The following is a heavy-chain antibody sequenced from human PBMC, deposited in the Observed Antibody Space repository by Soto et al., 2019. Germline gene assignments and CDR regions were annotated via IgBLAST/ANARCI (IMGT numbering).Heavy chain of an antibody. CDR3: ARFRRSYYYDSSGYYPQTPEDSGMDV. CDR2: ISAYNGNT. J-gene: IGHJ6*02. D-gene: IGHD3-22*01. Sequence: ASVKVSCKASGYTFTSYGISWVRQAPGQGLEWMGWISAYNGNTNYAQKLQGRVTVTTDTSTSTAYMELRSLRSDDTAVYYCARFRRSYYYDSSGYYPQTPEDSGMDVWGQGTTVTVSS. CDR1: GYTFTSYG. V-gene: IGHV1-18*01.